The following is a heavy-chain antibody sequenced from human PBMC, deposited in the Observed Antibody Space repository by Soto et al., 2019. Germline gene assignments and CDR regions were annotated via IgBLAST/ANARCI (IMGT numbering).Heavy chain of an antibody. V-gene: IGHV4-4*02. J-gene: IGHJ6*02. D-gene: IGHD2-15*01. Sequence: SETLSLTCAVSGGSVRSNNWWFWVRQPPGKGLEWIGEIHHRESTNLNPSLKSRVTISVDRSKNEFSLKVKSVTAADTAVYYCGCRVEDISYDYYGMDVWGQGTTVTSP. CDR1: GGSVRSNNW. CDR3: GCRVEDISYDYYGMDV. CDR2: IHHREST.